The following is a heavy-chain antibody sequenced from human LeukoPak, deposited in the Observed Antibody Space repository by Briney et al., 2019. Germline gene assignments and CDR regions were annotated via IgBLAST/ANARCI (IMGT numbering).Heavy chain of an antibody. J-gene: IGHJ3*01. V-gene: IGHV5-51*01. CDR2: INPGDSGT. D-gene: IGHD2-2*01. CDR1: GYSFTSYW. Sequence: GESLKISCKGSGYSFTSYWIGWVRQMPGKGLEWMRIINPGDSGTRTSPSFQGQVTMSVDRTSSTAYLQWSSLKASDTAMYYCAISKEIVVVPGDAFDVWGQGTMVTVSS. CDR3: AISKEIVVVPGDAFDV.